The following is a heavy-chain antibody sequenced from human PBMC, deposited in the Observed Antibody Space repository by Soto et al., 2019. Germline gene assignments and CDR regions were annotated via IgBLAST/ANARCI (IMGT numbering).Heavy chain of an antibody. CDR3: ARKDDFWSGSGSFDP. V-gene: IGHV4-39*01. J-gene: IGHJ5*02. CDR1: GGSISSSRYY. CDR2: IYYNGFT. Sequence: SETLYLTCTVSGGSISSSRYYWGWIRQPPGKGLEWIGSIYYNGFTYYNPSLKSRVTISVDTSRNQFSLKLNSVTTADTAVYFCARKDDFWSGSGSFDPWGQGTLVTVSS. D-gene: IGHD3-3*01.